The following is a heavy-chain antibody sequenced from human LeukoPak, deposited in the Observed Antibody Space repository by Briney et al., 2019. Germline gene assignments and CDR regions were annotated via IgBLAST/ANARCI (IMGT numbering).Heavy chain of an antibody. CDR1: GFTFSSYS. Sequence: GGSLRLSCVASGFTFSSYSMNWVRQAPGKGLEWVSSISSSSSYIYYADSVKGRFTISRDSAKNSLYLQMNSLRADDTAVYYCARSRGLQADAFDIWGQGTMVTVSP. D-gene: IGHD3-10*01. J-gene: IGHJ3*02. CDR3: ARSRGLQADAFDI. V-gene: IGHV3-21*01. CDR2: ISSSSSYI.